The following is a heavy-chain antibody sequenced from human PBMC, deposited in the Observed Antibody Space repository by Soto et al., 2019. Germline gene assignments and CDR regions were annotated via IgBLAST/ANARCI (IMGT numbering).Heavy chain of an antibody. J-gene: IGHJ4*02. CDR1: GGSISSGGYY. V-gene: IGHV4-31*03. Sequence: QVQLQESGPGLVKPSQTLSLTCTVSGGSISSGGYYWSWIRQHPGKGLEWIGYIYYSGSTYYNPSLKSRVTISADTSKNQFSLKLSSVTAADTAVYYCARGTYGDYGLGIDYWGQGTLVTVSS. D-gene: IGHD4-17*01. CDR2: IYYSGST. CDR3: ARGTYGDYGLGIDY.